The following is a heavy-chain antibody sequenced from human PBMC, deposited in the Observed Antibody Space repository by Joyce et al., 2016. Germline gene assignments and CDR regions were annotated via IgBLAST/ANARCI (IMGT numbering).Heavy chain of an antibody. J-gene: IGHJ4*02. Sequence: EVQLVESGRGLVQPGRSLRISFAASGFTFDDYAMFWFRQAPGRGLEWVSGISWNNGGIAYADSVKGRFTISRDNAKNSLYLQMDSLRAEDTALYYCVRVHGYSYGYFDYWGQGTLVTVSS. CDR1: GFTFDDYA. V-gene: IGHV3-9*01. D-gene: IGHD5-12*01. CDR2: ISWNNGGI. CDR3: VRVHGYSYGYFDY.